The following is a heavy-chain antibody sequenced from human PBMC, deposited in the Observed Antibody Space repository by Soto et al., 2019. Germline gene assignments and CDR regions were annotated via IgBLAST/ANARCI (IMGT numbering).Heavy chain of an antibody. CDR1: GYTFTSYA. D-gene: IGHD2-21*02. CDR3: ARSIVVVTALDY. J-gene: IGHJ4*02. V-gene: IGHV1-3*05. Sequence: QVQLVQSGAEEKKPGASVKVSCKASGYTFTSYAMHWVRQAPGQRLEWMGWINAGNGNTKYSQKFQGRVTITRDTAARTANMELSSLRSEDTAVDYCARSIVVVTALDYWGQGTLVTVSS. CDR2: INAGNGNT.